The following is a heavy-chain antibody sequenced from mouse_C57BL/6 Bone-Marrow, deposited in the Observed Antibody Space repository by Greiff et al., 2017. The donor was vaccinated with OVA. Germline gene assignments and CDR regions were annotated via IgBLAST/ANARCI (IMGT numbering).Heavy chain of an antibody. V-gene: IGHV1-54*01. CDR1: GYAFTNYL. CDR2: INPGSGGT. Sequence: QVQLKESGAELVRPGTSVKVSCKASGYAFTNYLIEWVKQRPGQGLEWIGVINPGSGGTNYNEKFKGKATLTADKSSSTAYMQLSSLTSEDSAVYFCARWGGGAYWGQGTLVTVSA. J-gene: IGHJ3*01. CDR3: ARWGGGAY.